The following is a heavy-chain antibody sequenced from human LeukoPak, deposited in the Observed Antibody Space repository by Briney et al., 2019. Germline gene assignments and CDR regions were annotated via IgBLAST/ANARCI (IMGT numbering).Heavy chain of an antibody. Sequence: GASLRLSCAASGFTFSNYWMSWVRQAPGKGREWVANINQDGRETYYADSVKGRFTMSRVNAKNSLDLQMNSLRAEDTAVYYCARGREMVTTYQFDYWGQGTLVTVSS. J-gene: IGHJ4*02. CDR2: INQDGRET. CDR1: GFTFSNYW. D-gene: IGHD5-24*01. CDR3: ARGREMVTTYQFDY. V-gene: IGHV3-7*01.